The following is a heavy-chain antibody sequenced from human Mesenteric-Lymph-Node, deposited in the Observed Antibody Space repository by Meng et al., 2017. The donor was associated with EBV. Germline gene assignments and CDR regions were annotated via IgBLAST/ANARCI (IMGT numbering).Heavy chain of an antibody. J-gene: IGHJ4*02. CDR3: SRDSIYQGRDS. CDR2: MNPDNGNT. CDR1: GYTFTSYD. D-gene: IGHD2-2*01. V-gene: IGHV1-8*01. Sequence: QVQLVQSGAGVKKPGASVKVSCKASGYTFTSYDINWVRQATGQGLEWIGWMNPDNGNTASAEKFQGRVTMTRNTSTNTAYMEPNSLTSEDTAVYYCSRDSIYQGRDSWGQGTLVTVSS.